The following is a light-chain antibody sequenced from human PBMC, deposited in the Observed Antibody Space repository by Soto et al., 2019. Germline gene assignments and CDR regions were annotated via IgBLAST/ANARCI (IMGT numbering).Light chain of an antibody. J-gene: IGLJ2*01. CDR1: RSDIGDSNY. V-gene: IGLV2-8*01. CDR3: ASKAGSSRHVV. Sequence: QSVLTQPPSASGSPGQSVTISCTGSRSDIGDSNYVSWYQQHPRKAPKLIISEVINRPSGVPDRFSASKSGNTASLTISGLQAEDEADYYCASKAGSSRHVVFGGGTKVTGL. CDR2: EVI.